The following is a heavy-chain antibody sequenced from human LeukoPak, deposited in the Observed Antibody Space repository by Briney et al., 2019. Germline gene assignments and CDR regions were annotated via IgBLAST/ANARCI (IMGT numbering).Heavy chain of an antibody. CDR1: GFSFRNNY. D-gene: IGHD2-15*01. V-gene: IGHV3-66*01. CDR2: IYSGGST. Sequence: PGGSLRLSCAASGFSFRNNYMSWVRQAPGKGLEWVSVIYSGGSTYYAESVKGRFIISRDNSKNTLYLQMNNLTAEDTAVYYCASDSTCCSLDYWGQGTLVTVSS. J-gene: IGHJ4*02. CDR3: ASDSTCCSLDY.